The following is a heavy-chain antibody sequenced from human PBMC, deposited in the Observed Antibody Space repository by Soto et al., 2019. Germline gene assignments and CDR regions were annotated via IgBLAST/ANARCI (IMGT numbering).Heavy chain of an antibody. CDR3: ARDRPTVSSSWEFDY. CDR1: GGSISSGGYY. CDR2: IYYSGST. D-gene: IGHD6-6*01. V-gene: IGHV4-31*03. J-gene: IGHJ4*02. Sequence: PSETLSLTCTVSGGSISSGGYYWSWIRQHPGKGLEWIGYIYYSGSTYYNPSLKSRVTISVDTSKNQFSLKLSSVTAADTAVYYCARDRPTVSSSWEFDYWGQGTLVTV.